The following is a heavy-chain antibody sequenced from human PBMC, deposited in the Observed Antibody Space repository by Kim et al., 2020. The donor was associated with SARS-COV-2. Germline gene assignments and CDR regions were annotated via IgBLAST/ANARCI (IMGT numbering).Heavy chain of an antibody. CDR2: IYYSGST. V-gene: IGHV4-59*13. D-gene: IGHD3-22*01. CDR3: AREGAGYYDSSGYYPF. CDR1: GGSISSYY. Sequence: SETLSLTCTVSGGSISSYYWSWIRQPQGKGLEWIGYIYYSGSTNYNPSLKSRVTISVDTSKNQFSLKLSSVTAADTAVYYCAREGAGYYDSSGYYPFWGQGTMVTVSS. J-gene: IGHJ3*01.